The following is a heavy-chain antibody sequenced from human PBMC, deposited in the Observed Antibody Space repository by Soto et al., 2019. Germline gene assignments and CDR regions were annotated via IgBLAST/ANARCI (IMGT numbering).Heavy chain of an antibody. D-gene: IGHD2-15*01. CDR3: ARDHRYCSGGSCYVVAY. CDR2: ISANNGNT. J-gene: IGHJ4*02. V-gene: IGHV1-18*01. CDR1: GYNFNSYG. Sequence: QVQLVQSGAEVKKPGSSVKVSCKASGYNFNSYGISWVRQAPGQVLECMGWISANNGNTKYAQKVQGRVTMTTATATSISYMELRSMRSDDTAVYYCARDHRYCSGGSCYVVAYWGRGTLVTVSS.